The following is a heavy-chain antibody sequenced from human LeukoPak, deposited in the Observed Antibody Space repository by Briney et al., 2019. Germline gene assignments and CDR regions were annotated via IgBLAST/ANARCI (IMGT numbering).Heavy chain of an antibody. D-gene: IGHD3-10*01. J-gene: IGHJ4*02. CDR3: ALWFGELVDY. CDR1: GFTFSDYG. Sequence: TGGSLRLSCAASGFTFSDYGMHWVRQAPGKGLEWVAFIRNDGSYEYYPDSVKGRFTISRDNSKNTLYLQMNSLRAEDTAVYYCALWFGELVDYWGQGTLVTVSS. CDR2: IRNDGSYE. V-gene: IGHV3-30*02.